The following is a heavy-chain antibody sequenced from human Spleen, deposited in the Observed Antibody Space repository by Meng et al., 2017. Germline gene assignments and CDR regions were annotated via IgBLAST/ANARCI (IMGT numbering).Heavy chain of an antibody. D-gene: IGHD6-13*01. Sequence: GESLKLSCAASGFTFSSYSMNRVRQAPGKGLEWVSSISTSSSYIYYADSVKGRFTISRDNAKNSLYLQMNSLRAEDTAVYYCARGIAAAAPGYWGQGTLVTVSS. CDR2: ISTSSSYI. V-gene: IGHV3-21*01. CDR3: ARGIAAAAPGY. J-gene: IGHJ4*02. CDR1: GFTFSSYS.